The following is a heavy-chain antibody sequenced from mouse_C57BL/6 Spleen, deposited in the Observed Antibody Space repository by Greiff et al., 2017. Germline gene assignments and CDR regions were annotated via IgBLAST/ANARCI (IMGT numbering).Heavy chain of an antibody. J-gene: IGHJ1*03. CDR3: VRHVDYYGNYVGYFDV. CDR1: GFSFNTYA. D-gene: IGHD2-1*01. V-gene: IGHV10-1*01. Sequence: EVKLMESGGGLVQPKGSLKLSCAASGFSFNTYAMNWVRQAPGKGVEWVARIRSKSNNYATYYADSVKDRFTISRDDSESMLYLQMNNLKTEDTAMYYCVRHVDYYGNYVGYFDVWGTGTTVTVSS. CDR2: IRSKSNNYAT.